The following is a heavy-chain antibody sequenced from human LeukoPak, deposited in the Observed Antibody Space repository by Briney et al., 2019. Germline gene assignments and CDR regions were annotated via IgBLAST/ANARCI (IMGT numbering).Heavy chain of an antibody. J-gene: IGHJ4*02. CDR3: ASFWRGHTTGGFDY. Sequence: PGGSLRLSCAASGFTVSSNYMSWVRQAPGKGLEWVSVIYSGGSTYYADSVKGRFTISRDNSKNTLYLQMNSLRAEDTAVYYCASFWRGHTTGGFDYWGQGTLVTVSS. V-gene: IGHV3-53*01. CDR1: GFTVSSNY. CDR2: IYSGGST. D-gene: IGHD3-3*01.